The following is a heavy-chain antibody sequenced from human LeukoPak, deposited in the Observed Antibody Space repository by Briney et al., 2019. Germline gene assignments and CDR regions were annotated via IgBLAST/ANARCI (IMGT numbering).Heavy chain of an antibody. V-gene: IGHV5-51*01. J-gene: IGHJ4*02. Sequence: GESLKISCKGSGYRFTSHWIAWVRQMPGKGLEWMGIIYPGDSDTRYSPSFQGQVTISVDASINTAYLRWSSLEASDTAMYFCAFGASNWDQFDYWGQGTLVTVSS. CDR3: AFGASNWDQFDY. CDR2: IYPGDSDT. D-gene: IGHD7-27*01. CDR1: GYRFTSHW.